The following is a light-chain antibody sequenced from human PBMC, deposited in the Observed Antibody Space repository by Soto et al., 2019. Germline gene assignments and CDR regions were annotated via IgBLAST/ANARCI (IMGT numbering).Light chain of an antibody. CDR1: QSISSW. CDR2: KAS. Sequence: DIQMTQSPSTLSASVGGRVTITCRASQSISSWLAWYQQKPGKAPKLLIYKASSLESGVPSRFSGSGSGTEFTLTISSLQPDDFATYYCQQYNRTFGQGTKVEIK. V-gene: IGKV1-5*03. J-gene: IGKJ1*01. CDR3: QQYNRT.